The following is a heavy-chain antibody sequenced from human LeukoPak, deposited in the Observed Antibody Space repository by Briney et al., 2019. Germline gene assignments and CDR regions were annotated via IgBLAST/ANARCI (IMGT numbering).Heavy chain of an antibody. Sequence: SETLSLTCTVSGVSISNAGYLWSWIRQPPGKGLEYIGYIYDSEGTYYNPSLKSRVTVSVDRSKNQFSLKVYSVSAADTAVYYCASTYYYGSGSLDYWGQGTLVTVSS. D-gene: IGHD3-10*01. CDR2: IYDSEGT. CDR1: GVSISNAGYL. V-gene: IGHV4-30-2*01. J-gene: IGHJ4*02. CDR3: ASTYYYGSGSLDY.